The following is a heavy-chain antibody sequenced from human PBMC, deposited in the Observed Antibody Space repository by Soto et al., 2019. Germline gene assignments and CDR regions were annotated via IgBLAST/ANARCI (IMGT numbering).Heavy chain of an antibody. CDR1: GGSISSSSYY. CDR3: ARRGYSSSWYGNWFDP. Sequence: SETLSLTCTVSGGSISSSSYYWGWIRQPPGKGLEWIGSIYYSGSTYYNPSLKSRVTTSVDTSKNQFSLKLSSVTAADTAVYYCARRGYSSSWYGNWFDPWGQGTLVTVSS. D-gene: IGHD6-13*01. CDR2: IYYSGST. J-gene: IGHJ5*02. V-gene: IGHV4-39*01.